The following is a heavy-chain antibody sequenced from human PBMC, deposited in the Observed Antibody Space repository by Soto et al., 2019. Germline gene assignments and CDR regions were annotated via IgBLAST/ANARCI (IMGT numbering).Heavy chain of an antibody. Sequence: QVQLQESGPGLVKPSETLSLTCTVSGGSVSSGSYYWSWIRQPPGKGLEWIGYIYYSGSTNYNPSLKSRVTISVDTSKNQFSLKLSSVTAADTAVYYCARGTDYYYYGMDVWGQGTTVTVSS. J-gene: IGHJ6*02. V-gene: IGHV4-61*01. CDR2: IYYSGST. CDR1: GGSVSSGSYY. CDR3: ARGTDYYYYGMDV.